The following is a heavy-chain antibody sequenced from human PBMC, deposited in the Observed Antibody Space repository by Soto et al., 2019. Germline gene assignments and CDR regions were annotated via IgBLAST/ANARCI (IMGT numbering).Heavy chain of an antibody. CDR3: ARDRSSWYRASAFDI. CDR1: GGTFSSYA. J-gene: IGHJ3*02. CDR2: IIPNNGNT. D-gene: IGHD6-13*01. V-gene: IGHV1-18*01. Sequence: ASVKVSCKASGGTFSSYAISWVRQAPGQGLEWMGWIIPNNGNTNYAQKFQGRVTMTTDTSTSTAYMELRSLRSDDTAVYYCARDRSSWYRASAFDIWGQGTMVTVSS.